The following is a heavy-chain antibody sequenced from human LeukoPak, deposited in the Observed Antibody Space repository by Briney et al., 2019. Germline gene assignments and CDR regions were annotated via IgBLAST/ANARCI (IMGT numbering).Heavy chain of an antibody. CDR2: VSYDGTHK. Sequence: GRSLRLPCAASGFTFSSYGMHWVRQAPGKGLEWVAVVSYDGTHKYYADSVKGRFTISRDNSKSRLYLQMNSLRTEDTAVYYCAKDLDYYDSSGFFDYWGQGTLVTVSS. V-gene: IGHV3-30*18. CDR1: GFTFSSYG. CDR3: AKDLDYYDSSGFFDY. D-gene: IGHD3-22*01. J-gene: IGHJ4*02.